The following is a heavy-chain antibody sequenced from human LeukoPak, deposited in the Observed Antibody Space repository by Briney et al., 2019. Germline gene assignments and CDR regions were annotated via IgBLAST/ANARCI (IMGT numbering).Heavy chain of an antibody. CDR2: INPNSGGT. Sequence: ASVKVSCKASGYTFTGYYMHWVRQAPGQGLEWMGWINPNSGGTNYAQKFQGRVTMTRDTSISTAYMELSRLRSDDTAVYYCARVRGYCRGGSCSDAFDIWGQGTMVTVFS. D-gene: IGHD2-15*01. J-gene: IGHJ3*02. CDR3: ARVRGYCRGGSCSDAFDI. V-gene: IGHV1-2*02. CDR1: GYTFTGYY.